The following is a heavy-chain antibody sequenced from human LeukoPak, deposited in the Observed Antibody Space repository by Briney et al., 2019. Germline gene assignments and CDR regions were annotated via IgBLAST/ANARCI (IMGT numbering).Heavy chain of an antibody. CDR1: GGPIRSNTNFWGWDSSSY. CDR3: ARRRVYLNYYYYYGMDV. D-gene: IGHD2-8*01. CDR2: IHFTGTT. Sequence: SETLSLTCSVSGGPIRSNTNFWGWDSSSYWGWIRQPPGKGLEWIGSIHFTGTTYYNSSLQSRLTISVDTSKNLFSLKLTSVTATDTALYYCARRRVYLNYYYYYGMDVWGQGTTVTVSS. V-gene: IGHV4-39*02. J-gene: IGHJ6*02.